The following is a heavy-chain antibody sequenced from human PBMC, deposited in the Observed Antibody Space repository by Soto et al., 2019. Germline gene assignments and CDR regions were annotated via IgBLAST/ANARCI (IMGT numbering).Heavy chain of an antibody. CDR2: ISSNGGST. CDR3: ARGSSSWYGCMAV. J-gene: IGHJ6*02. CDR1: GFTFSSYA. D-gene: IGHD6-13*01. V-gene: IGHV3-64*01. Sequence: EVQLVESGGGLVQPGGSLRLSCAASGFTFSSYAMHWVRQAPGKGLEYVSAISSNGGSTYYANSVKGRFTISRDNSKNTLYLQMGRLRAEDMAVYYCARGSSSWYGCMAVWGQGTTVTVSS.